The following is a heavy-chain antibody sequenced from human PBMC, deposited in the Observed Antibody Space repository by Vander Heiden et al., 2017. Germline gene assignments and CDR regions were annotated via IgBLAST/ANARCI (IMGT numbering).Heavy chain of an antibody. J-gene: IGHJ4*02. CDR1: GDPISSGTHY. V-gene: IGHV4-39*01. D-gene: IGHD6-19*01. CDR2: IYYSGRT. CDR3: ARKRYSSGWDFDY. Sequence: QLPLQESGPGLGEPSETLFPPCPVSGDPISSGTHYWGWVRQPPGKGLEWIGTIYYSGRTFYKPSLRSRATISVDTSKNQFSLKLNSVTAADTAVYYCARKRYSSGWDFDYWGQGVLVTVSS.